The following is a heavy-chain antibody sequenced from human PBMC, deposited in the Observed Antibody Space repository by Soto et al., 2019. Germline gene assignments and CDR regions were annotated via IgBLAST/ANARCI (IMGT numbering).Heavy chain of an antibody. J-gene: IGHJ4*02. CDR1: GGSISSGGYY. CDR2: IYDSGST. V-gene: IGHV4-31*03. Sequence: QVQLQESGPGLVKPSQTLSLTCTVSGGSISSGGYYWSWIRQHPGKGLEWIGYIYDSGSTYYNPSLKRRVTISVDTTNNQFSLKLSSVPAADTAVYYCARAYSRGWVDYWGQGPLVTVSS. CDR3: ARAYSRGWVDY. D-gene: IGHD6-19*01.